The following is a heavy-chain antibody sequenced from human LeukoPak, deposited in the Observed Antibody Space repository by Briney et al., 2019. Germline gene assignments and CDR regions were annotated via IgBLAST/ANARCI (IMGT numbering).Heavy chain of an antibody. V-gene: IGHV3-7*01. CDR1: GFTFSSYW. Sequence: GGSLRLSCAASGFTFSSYWMSWVRQAPGKGLEWVANIKQDGSEKYYVDSVKGRFTISRDNAKNSLYLQMNSLRAEDTAVYYCASLGGNHHYYYYYYMDVWGKGTTVTVSS. J-gene: IGHJ6*03. CDR3: ASLGGNHHYYYYYYMDV. CDR2: IKQDGSEK. D-gene: IGHD1-1*01.